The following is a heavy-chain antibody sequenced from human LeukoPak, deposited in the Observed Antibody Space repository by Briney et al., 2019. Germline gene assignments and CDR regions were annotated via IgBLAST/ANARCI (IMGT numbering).Heavy chain of an antibody. Sequence: GGSLRLSCAASGFTFSSYSMNWVRQAPGKGLEWVSSISSSSSYIYCADSVKGRFTISRDNAKNSLYLQMNSLRAEDTAVYYCARGLPPRRIAARPDGFDYWGQGTLVTVSS. CDR1: GFTFSSYS. V-gene: IGHV3-21*01. CDR2: ISSSSSYI. J-gene: IGHJ4*02. D-gene: IGHD6-6*01. CDR3: ARGLPPRRIAARPDGFDY.